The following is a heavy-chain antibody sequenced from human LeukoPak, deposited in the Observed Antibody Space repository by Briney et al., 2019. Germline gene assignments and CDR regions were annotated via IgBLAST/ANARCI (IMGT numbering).Heavy chain of an antibody. CDR3: AREHCSSTSCSPAAFDY. Sequence: GGSLRLSCAASGFTFSSYWMSWVRQAPGKGLEWVANIKQDGSEKYYVDSVKGRFTISRDNAKNSLYLQMNSLRAEDTAVYYCAREHCSSTSCSPAAFDYWGQGTLVTVSS. CDR1: GFTFSSYW. J-gene: IGHJ4*02. D-gene: IGHD2-2*01. CDR2: IKQDGSEK. V-gene: IGHV3-7*01.